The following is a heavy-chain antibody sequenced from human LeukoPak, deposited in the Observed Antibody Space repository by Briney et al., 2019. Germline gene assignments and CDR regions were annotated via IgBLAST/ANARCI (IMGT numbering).Heavy chain of an antibody. CDR3: ARDPGRRMYNWFDP. J-gene: IGHJ5*02. D-gene: IGHD3-10*01. CDR1: GGSFSGYY. Sequence: SETLSLTCAVYGGSFSGYYWSWIRQPPGKGLEWIGEINHSGSTNYNPSLKSRVTISVDTSKNQFSLKLSSVTAADTAVYYCARDPGRRMYNWFDPWGQGTLVTVSS. CDR2: INHSGST. V-gene: IGHV4-34*01.